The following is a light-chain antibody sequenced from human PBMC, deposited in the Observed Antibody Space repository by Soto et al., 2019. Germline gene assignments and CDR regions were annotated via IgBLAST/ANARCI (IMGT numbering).Light chain of an antibody. CDR1: QSVSSSD. Sequence: EIGLTQSPGTLSLSPGERATLSCRASQSVSSSDLAWYQQKPGQAPRLLVYGASSRATGIPDGFSGTGSGTDFTLTISRLEPEDFAVYYCQQYGSSPYTFGLGTKVDIK. V-gene: IGKV3-20*01. J-gene: IGKJ2*01. CDR3: QQYGSSPYT. CDR2: GAS.